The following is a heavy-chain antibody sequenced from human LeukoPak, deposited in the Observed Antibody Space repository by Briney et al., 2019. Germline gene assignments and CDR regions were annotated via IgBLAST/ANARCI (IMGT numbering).Heavy chain of an antibody. CDR2: INPNSGGT. D-gene: IGHD1-26*01. CDR1: GYTFTGYY. J-gene: IGHJ4*02. V-gene: IGHV1-2*02. Sequence: ASVKVSCKASGYTFTGYYMHWVRQAPGQGLEWMGWINPNSGGTNYAQKFQGRVTMTRDTSTSTAYMELSRLRSDGTAVYYCAREKHIVGATPGFDYWGQGTLVTVSS. CDR3: AREKHIVGATPGFDY.